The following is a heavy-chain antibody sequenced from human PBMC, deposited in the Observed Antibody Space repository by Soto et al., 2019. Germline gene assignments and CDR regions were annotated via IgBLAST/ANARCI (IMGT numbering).Heavy chain of an antibody. CDR1: GYTFTSYD. CDR3: ARANINNWFDP. D-gene: IGHD2-15*01. J-gene: IGHJ5*02. CDR2: MNPNSGNS. Sequence: QVQLVQSGAEVKKPGASVKVSCKASGYTFTSYDINWVRQATGQGLEWMAWMNPNSGNSGYAQKLQGRVTMTRNTSIISASMELSSLRSDDTAVYYCARANINNWFDPWGQGTLVTVSS. V-gene: IGHV1-8*01.